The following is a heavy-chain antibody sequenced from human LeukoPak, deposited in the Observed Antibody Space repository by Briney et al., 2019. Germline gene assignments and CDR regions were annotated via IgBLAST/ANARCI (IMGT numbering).Heavy chain of an antibody. CDR3: ARGGQGYDLNWFDP. CDR2: IGTAGDT. Sequence: GGSLRLSCEASGFTFSSYDIQWVRQATGKGLEWVSSIGTAGDTYYAGSVKGRFTLSRENAKKSSYLQINSLRAEDTAVYYCARGGQGYDLNWFDPWGQGTLVTVSS. CDR1: GFTFSSYD. V-gene: IGHV3-13*04. D-gene: IGHD3-3*01. J-gene: IGHJ5*02.